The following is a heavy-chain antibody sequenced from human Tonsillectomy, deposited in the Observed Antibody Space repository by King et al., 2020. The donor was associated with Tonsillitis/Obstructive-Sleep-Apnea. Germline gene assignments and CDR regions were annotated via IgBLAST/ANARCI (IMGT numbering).Heavy chain of an antibody. J-gene: IGHJ2*01. V-gene: IGHV1-2*02. D-gene: IGHD2-21*02. CDR1: GYTFTGYY. CDR3: ARDRTDGIVVVTATWYFDL. CDR2: INPNSGGT. Sequence: AQLVQSGAEVKKPGASVKVSCKASGYTFTGYYMHWVRQAPGQGLEWMGWINPNSGGTNYAQKFQGRVTMTRDTSISTAYMELSRLRSDDTAVYYCARDRTDGIVVVTATWYFDLWGRGTLVTVSS.